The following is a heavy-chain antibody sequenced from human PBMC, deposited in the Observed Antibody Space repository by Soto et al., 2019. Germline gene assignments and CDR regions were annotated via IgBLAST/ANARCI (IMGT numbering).Heavy chain of an antibody. Sequence: QVQLQESGPGLVKPSETLSLTCTGSGGSSRSYYWSWIRQPPGKGLECIGYLYYSGSTNYNPSLKSRVTTSVDTSKNQFALKLSSVTAADTAVYYCARQYYDTRFDPWGQGTLVTVSS. CDR1: GGSSRSYY. V-gene: IGHV4-59*08. CDR3: ARQYYDTRFDP. J-gene: IGHJ5*02. CDR2: LYYSGST. D-gene: IGHD3-22*01.